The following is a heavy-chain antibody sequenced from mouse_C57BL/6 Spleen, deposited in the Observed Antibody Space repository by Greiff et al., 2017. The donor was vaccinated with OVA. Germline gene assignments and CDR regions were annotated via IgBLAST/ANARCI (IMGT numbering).Heavy chain of an antibody. Sequence: VKLQESGPELVKPGASVTISCKASGYSFTSYYIHWVKQRPGQGLEWIGWIYPGSGNTKYNEKFKGKATLTADTSSSTAYMQLSSLTSEDSAVYYCARAETWPVYCDYWGQGTTLTVSS. J-gene: IGHJ2*01. CDR3: ARAETWPVYCDY. V-gene: IGHV1-66*01. CDR1: GYSFTSYY. CDR2: IYPGSGNT.